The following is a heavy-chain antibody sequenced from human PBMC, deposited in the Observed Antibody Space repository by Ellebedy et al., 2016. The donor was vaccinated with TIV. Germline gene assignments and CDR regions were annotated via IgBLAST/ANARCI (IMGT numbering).Heavy chain of an antibody. CDR3: ARGSDGQDY. CDR1: GFTFSSYA. J-gene: IGHJ4*02. Sequence: GESLKIPCAASGFTFSSYAMSWVRQAPGKGLEYVSAINNNGGNTYYADCVKGRFPISRDNAKNTLYLQMNSRTVEDTGVYYCARGSDGQDYWGQGTLVTVSS. D-gene: IGHD2-8*01. CDR2: INNNGGNT. V-gene: IGHV3-64*04.